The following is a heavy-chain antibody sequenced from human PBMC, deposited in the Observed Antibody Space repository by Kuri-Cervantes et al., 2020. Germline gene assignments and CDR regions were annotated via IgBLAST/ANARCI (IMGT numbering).Heavy chain of an antibody. CDR1: GFTFSSYA. CDR2: ISGSGGST. J-gene: IGHJ3*02. D-gene: IGHD6-19*01. CDR3: AKEFLSAVAGREKHAFDI. Sequence: GESLKISCAASGFTFSSYAMSWVRQAPGKGLEWVSAISGSGGSTYYADSVKGRFTISRDNSKNTLYLQMNSLRAEDTAVYYCAKEFLSAVAGREKHAFDIWGQGTMVTVSS. V-gene: IGHV3-23*01.